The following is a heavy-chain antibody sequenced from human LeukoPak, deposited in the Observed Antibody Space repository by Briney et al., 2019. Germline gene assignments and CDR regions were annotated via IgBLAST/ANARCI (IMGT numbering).Heavy chain of an antibody. CDR1: GGSISNYS. Sequence: SETLSLTCTVSGGSISNYSWSWIRQPPGKGLEWIGHIYYRGSTNYNPSFKSRVTISVDTSKNQFSLKLSSVTAADTAVYYCARLRRGSGWYWDHYFDYWGQGTLVTVSS. D-gene: IGHD6-19*01. J-gene: IGHJ4*02. V-gene: IGHV4-59*01. CDR2: IYYRGST. CDR3: ARLRRGSGWYWDHYFDY.